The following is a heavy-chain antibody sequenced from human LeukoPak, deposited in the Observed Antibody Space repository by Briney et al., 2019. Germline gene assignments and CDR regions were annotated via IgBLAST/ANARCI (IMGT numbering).Heavy chain of an antibody. V-gene: IGHV3-30*03. J-gene: IGHJ4*02. D-gene: IGHD2-2*01. CDR1: GFTFSSYG. CDR2: ISYDGSNK. Sequence: GGSLRLSCAASGFTFSSYGMHWVRQAPGKGLEWVAVISYDGSNKYYADSVKGRFTISRDNSKNTLYLQMNSLRAEDTAVYYCARDPYPGPYYFDYWGQGTLVTVSS. CDR3: ARDPYPGPYYFDY.